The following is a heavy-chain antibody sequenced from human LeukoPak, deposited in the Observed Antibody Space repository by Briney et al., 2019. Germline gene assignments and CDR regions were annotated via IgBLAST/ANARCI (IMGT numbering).Heavy chain of an antibody. CDR2: IYYSGST. V-gene: IGHV4-31*03. CDR1: GDSINSGGYF. Sequence: SQTLSLTCTVSGDSINSGGYFWSWIRQHPGKGLEWIGYIYYSGSTYYNPSLKSRVTISVDTSKNQFSLKLSSVTAADTAVYYCTRDGPRSSGYPDNWGQGTLVTVSS. J-gene: IGHJ4*02. CDR3: TRDGPRSSGYPDN. D-gene: IGHD3-22*01.